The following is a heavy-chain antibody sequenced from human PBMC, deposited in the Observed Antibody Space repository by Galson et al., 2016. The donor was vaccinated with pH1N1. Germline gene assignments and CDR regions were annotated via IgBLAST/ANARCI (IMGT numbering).Heavy chain of an antibody. V-gene: IGHV4-30-2*04. CDR2: T. J-gene: IGHJ4*02. CDR3: ARLSIRHTPRDY. Sequence: TFYNPSLKSRVTISLDTSKSQFSLRLKSVTAADTAVYYCARLSIRHTPRDYWGQGILVTVSS. D-gene: IGHD5-12*01.